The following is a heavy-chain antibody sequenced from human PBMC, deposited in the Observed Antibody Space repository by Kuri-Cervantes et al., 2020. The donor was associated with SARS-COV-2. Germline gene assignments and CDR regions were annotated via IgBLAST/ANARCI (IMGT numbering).Heavy chain of an antibody. CDR1: GGSISRYY. D-gene: IGHD1-26*01. Sequence: SETLSLTCTVSGGSISRYYWSWIRQPAGKGLEWIGYFYSTGVTNYDPPLKTRVTMSTDASKNQSSLKLTSVTAADTAVYFCARDNILFSGSGFDSWGQGALVTVSS. V-gene: IGHV4-4*07. CDR2: FYSTGVT. CDR3: ARDNILFSGSGFDS. J-gene: IGHJ4*02.